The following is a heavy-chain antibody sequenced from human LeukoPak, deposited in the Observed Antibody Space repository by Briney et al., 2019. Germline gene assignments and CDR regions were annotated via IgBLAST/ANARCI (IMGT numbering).Heavy chain of an antibody. J-gene: IGHJ3*02. CDR3: ARGTPGRITMIVVVIEAAFDI. D-gene: IGHD3-22*01. CDR1: GGSFSGYY. Sequence: PSETLSLTCAVYGGSFSGYYWSWIRQPPGKGLEWIGEINHSGSTNYNPSLKSRVTISVDTSKNQFSLKLSSVTAADTAVYYCARGTPGRITMIVVVIEAAFDIWGQETMVTVSS. CDR2: INHSGST. V-gene: IGHV4-34*01.